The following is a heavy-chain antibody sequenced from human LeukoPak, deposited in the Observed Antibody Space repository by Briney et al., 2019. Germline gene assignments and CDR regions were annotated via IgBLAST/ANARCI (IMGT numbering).Heavy chain of an antibody. Sequence: GRSLRLSCAASGFTFSSCGMHWVRQAPGKGLEWVAVIWYDGSNKYYADSVKGRFTISRDNSKNTLYLQMNSLRAEDTAVYYCARVMSNYLHYYYYYGMDVWGQGTTVTVSS. J-gene: IGHJ6*02. CDR1: GFTFSSCG. V-gene: IGHV3-33*01. CDR2: IWYDGSNK. D-gene: IGHD4-11*01. CDR3: ARVMSNYLHYYYYYGMDV.